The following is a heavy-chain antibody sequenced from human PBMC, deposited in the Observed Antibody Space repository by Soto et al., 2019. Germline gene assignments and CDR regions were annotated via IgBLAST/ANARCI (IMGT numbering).Heavy chain of an antibody. V-gene: IGHV3-48*01. Sequence: GGSLRLSCAASGVPFSSYSMNWVRQAPGKGLEWVSYISSSSSTIYYADSVKGRFTISRDNAKNSLYLQMNSLRAEDTAVYYCAREADILNWFDPWGQGTLVTVS. CDR3: AREADILNWFDP. D-gene: IGHD3-9*01. CDR2: ISSSSSTI. CDR1: GVPFSSYS. J-gene: IGHJ5*02.